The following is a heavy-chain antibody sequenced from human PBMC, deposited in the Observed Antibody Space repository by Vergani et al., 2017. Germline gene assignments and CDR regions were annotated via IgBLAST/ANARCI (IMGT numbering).Heavy chain of an antibody. Sequence: QIQLVQSAAEVKKPGAALNVSCKASGYTFRNKDISWLRQAPGQGLEWMGSISPHTGRTNTAQQFQDRVIMTTDTSTSTAYLSLGTLTSDDTAVYFCARNFLGRDIEVVPTAPFWLFDLWVRGTRVTVSS. J-gene: IGHJ2*01. CDR3: ARNFLGRDIEVVPTAPFWLFDL. V-gene: IGHV1-18*01. D-gene: IGHD2-2*01. CDR1: GYTFRNKD. CDR2: ISPHTGRT.